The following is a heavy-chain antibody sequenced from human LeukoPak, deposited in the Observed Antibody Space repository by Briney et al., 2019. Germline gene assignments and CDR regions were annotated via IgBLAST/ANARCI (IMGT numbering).Heavy chain of an antibody. CDR1: GFTFSSYG. Sequence: QSGGSLRLSCAASGFTFSSYGMHWVRQAPGKGLEWVAVISYDGSNKYYADSVKGRFTISRDNSKSTLYMQMNSLRAEDTAVYYCAKDLVYLGYCSSTSCYAYAIDIWGQGTMVTVSS. J-gene: IGHJ3*02. V-gene: IGHV3-30*18. CDR3: AKDLVYLGYCSSTSCYAYAIDI. D-gene: IGHD2-2*01. CDR2: ISYDGSNK.